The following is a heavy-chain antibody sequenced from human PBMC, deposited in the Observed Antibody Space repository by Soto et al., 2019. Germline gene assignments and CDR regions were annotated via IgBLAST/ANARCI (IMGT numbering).Heavy chain of an antibody. CDR2: ISTYTGHT. V-gene: IGHV1-18*01. CDR1: GYTFTRYG. D-gene: IGHD4-4*01. J-gene: IGHJ5*02. CDR3: AGDPDSHYNDSHASSYP. Sequence: ASVKVSCKASGYTFTRYGISWVRQAPGQGLEWMGWISTYTGHTDYSQKLQGRVTMTTDKFTGTAYMELTGLRSDDTAVYYCAGDPDSHYNDSHASSYPWGQGTLVTVSS.